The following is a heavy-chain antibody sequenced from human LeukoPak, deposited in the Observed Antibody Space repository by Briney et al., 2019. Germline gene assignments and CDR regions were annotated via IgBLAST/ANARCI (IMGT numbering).Heavy chain of an antibody. CDR1: GFTFSSYG. J-gene: IGHJ4*02. D-gene: IGHD2-2*01. CDR2: ISYDGSNK. CDR3: AKGYYCSSTSCSGYFDY. V-gene: IGHV3-30*18. Sequence: PGGSLRLSCAASGFTFSSYGMHWVRQAPGKGLEWVAVISYDGSNKYYADSVKGRFTISRDNSKNTLYLQMNSLRAEDTAVYYCAKGYYCSSTSCSGYFDYWGQGTLVTVSS.